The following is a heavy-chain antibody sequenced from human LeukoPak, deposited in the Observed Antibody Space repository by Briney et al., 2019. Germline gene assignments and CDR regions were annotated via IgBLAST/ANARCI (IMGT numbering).Heavy chain of an antibody. CDR3: ARVVVVVPAANVSTARYYYYYMDV. CDR1: GGSISSSSYY. D-gene: IGHD2-2*01. J-gene: IGHJ6*03. V-gene: IGHV4-39*01. Sequence: SETLSLTCTVSGGSISSSSYYWGWIRQPPGKWLEWIGSIYYSGGTYYNPSLKSRVTISVDTSKNQFSLKLSSVTAADTAVYYCARVVVVVPAANVSTARYYYYYMDVWGKGTTVTVSS. CDR2: IYYSGGT.